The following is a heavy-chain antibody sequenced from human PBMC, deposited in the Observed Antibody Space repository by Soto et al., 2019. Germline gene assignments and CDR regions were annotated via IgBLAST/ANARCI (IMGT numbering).Heavy chain of an antibody. V-gene: IGHV3-23*01. CDR2: ISGSGGST. CDR1: GFTFSSYA. J-gene: IGHJ4*02. CDR3: AKDGDGYNPRNYFDY. D-gene: IGHD5-12*01. Sequence: PGGSLRLSCAACGFTFSSYAMSWVRQAPGKGLEWVSAISGSGGSTYYADSVKGRFTISRDNSRNTLYLQMNSLRAEDTAVYYCAKDGDGYNPRNYFDYWGQGTLVTVSS.